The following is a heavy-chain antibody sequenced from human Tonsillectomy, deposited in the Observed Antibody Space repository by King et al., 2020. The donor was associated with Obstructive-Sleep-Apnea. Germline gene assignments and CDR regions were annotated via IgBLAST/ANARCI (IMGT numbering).Heavy chain of an antibody. V-gene: IGHV5-51*01. J-gene: IGHJ6*02. CDR1: GFRFSNYW. D-gene: IGHD3-10*01. CDR2: IYPGDSDT. CDR3: AKYTIADYYYHGMDV. Sequence: QLVQSGAEVKKPGESLKISCKGSGFRFSNYWIAWVRQMPGKGLEWMGFIYPGDSDTRYSPSFEGQVTISADKSTSTAFLQWSSLKASDTAIYYCAKYTIADYYYHGMDVWGQGTTVTVSS.